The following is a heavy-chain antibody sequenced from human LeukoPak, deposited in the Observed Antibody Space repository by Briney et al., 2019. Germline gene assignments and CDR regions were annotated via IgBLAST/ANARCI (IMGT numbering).Heavy chain of an antibody. V-gene: IGHV3-23*01. CDR3: AKSMIVVPKSAFDI. CDR2: ISGSGGST. J-gene: IGHJ3*02. CDR1: GFTFSNYW. Sequence: GGSLRLSCAASGFTFSNYWMSWVRQAPGKGLEWVSAISGSGGSTYYADSVKGRFTISRDNSKNTLYLQMNSLRAEDTAVYYCAKSMIVVPKSAFDIWGQGTMVTVSS. D-gene: IGHD3-22*01.